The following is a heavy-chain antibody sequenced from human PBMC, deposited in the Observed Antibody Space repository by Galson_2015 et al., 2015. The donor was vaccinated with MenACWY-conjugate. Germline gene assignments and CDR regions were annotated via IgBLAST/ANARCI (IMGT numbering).Heavy chain of an antibody. D-gene: IGHD6-13*01. CDR3: AREMGYFDH. Sequence: SVKVSCKASGLIFANSGFNWVRQAPEQGLEWMGWVSASNGNAKYAQKFQDRVTLTTDRSTSTAYLELRNLTSDDTALYYCAREMGYFDHWGQGSLVTVSS. J-gene: IGHJ4*02. CDR2: VSASNGNA. V-gene: IGHV1-18*04. CDR1: GLIFANSG.